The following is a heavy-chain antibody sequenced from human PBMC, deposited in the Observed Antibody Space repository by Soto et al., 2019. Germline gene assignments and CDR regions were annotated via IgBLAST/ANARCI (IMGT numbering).Heavy chain of an antibody. V-gene: IGHV4-38-2*01. Sequence: SETLSLTWAVSGDSITRIYHWAWIRQPAGRGLEWVASISHSGSTYYNPSLKSRVTISVDTSKNQFSLNLRSVTAADSAVYYCSRISSNYVMDVSAQWATVPVS. CDR1: GDSITRIYH. CDR3: SRISSNYVMDV. CDR2: ISHSGST. J-gene: IGHJ6*02. D-gene: IGHD3-3*02.